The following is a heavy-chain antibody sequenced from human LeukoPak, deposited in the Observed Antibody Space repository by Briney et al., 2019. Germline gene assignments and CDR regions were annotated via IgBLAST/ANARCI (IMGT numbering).Heavy chain of an antibody. V-gene: IGHV3-74*01. CDR3: ATDLG. CDR1: GFTFTSYW. D-gene: IGHD4-17*01. CDR2: VEHDGSRT. Sequence: HPGGSLRLSCAASGFTFTSYWMHWVRQPPGKGLVWVSRVEHDGSRTAYADSVTGRFTISRDNARNMVYLQMNSLRAEDTADYYCATDLGWGQGTLVTVSS. J-gene: IGHJ4*02.